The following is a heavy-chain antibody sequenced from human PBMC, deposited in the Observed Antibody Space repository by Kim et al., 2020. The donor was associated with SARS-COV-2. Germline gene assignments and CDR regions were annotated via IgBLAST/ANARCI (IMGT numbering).Heavy chain of an antibody. CDR3: ASPFGWGRVVTTGPKYGMDV. Sequence: SVKVSCKASGGTFSSYAISWVRQAPGQGLEWMGGIIPIFGTANYAQKFQGRVTITADESTSTAYMELSSLRSEDTAVYYCASPFGWGRVVTTGPKYGMDVWGQGTTVTVSS. D-gene: IGHD2-21*02. V-gene: IGHV1-69*13. CDR1: GGTFSSYA. CDR2: IIPIFGTA. J-gene: IGHJ6*02.